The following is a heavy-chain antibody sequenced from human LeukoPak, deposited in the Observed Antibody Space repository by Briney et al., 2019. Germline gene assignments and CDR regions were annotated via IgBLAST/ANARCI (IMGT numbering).Heavy chain of an antibody. J-gene: IGHJ4*02. CDR2: ISAYNGNT. D-gene: IGHD3-22*01. CDR1: GYTFTSYG. CDR3: ARVWDCDSSGYDDY. Sequence: ASVKVSCKASGYTFTSYGISWVRQAPGQGLEWMGWISAYNGNTNYAQKLQGRVTMTTDTSTSTAYMELRSLRSDDTAVYYCARVWDCDSSGYDDYWGQGTLVTVSS. V-gene: IGHV1-18*01.